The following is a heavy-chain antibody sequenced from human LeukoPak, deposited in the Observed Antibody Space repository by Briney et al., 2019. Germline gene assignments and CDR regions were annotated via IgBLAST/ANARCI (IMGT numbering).Heavy chain of an antibody. V-gene: IGHV3-48*03. D-gene: IGHD3-10*01. Sequence: GGSLRLSCAASGFTFTNYEMNWVRQAPGKGLEWVSYISSSGSTIYYADSVKGRFTISRDNAKNSLYLQMNSLRAEDTAVYYCARVRYYGSGSYYDYWGQGTLVTVSS. CDR2: ISSSGSTI. J-gene: IGHJ4*02. CDR1: GFTFTNYE. CDR3: ARVRYYGSGSYYDY.